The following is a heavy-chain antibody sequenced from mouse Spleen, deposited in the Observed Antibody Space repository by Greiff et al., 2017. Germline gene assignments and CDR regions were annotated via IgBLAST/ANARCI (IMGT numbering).Heavy chain of an antibody. Sequence: QVQLQQSGPELVKPGASVKISCKASGYSFTSYYIHWVKQRPGQGLEWIGWIYPGGGNTKYNEKFKGKATLTADTSSSTAYMQLSSLTSEDSAVYYCARWGTTMIKVNAMDYWGQGTSVTVSS. CDR1: GYSFTSYY. CDR2: IYPGGGNT. V-gene: IGHV1-66*01. D-gene: IGHD2-4*01. J-gene: IGHJ4*01. CDR3: ARWGTTMIKVNAMDY.